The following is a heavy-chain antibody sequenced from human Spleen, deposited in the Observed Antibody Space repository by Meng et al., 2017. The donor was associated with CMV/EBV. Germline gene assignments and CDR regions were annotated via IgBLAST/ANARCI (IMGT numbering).Heavy chain of an antibody. Sequence: GESLKISCKSSGYSITSYWIGWVRQMPGKGLEWMGIIYPGVYSTRYSPSFQGQFTISVDKSIRTAYLQWNSLQASDTAMYYCIRLGAYGNKEFDFWGQGTLVTVSS. V-gene: IGHV5-51*01. CDR3: IRLGAYGNKEFDF. D-gene: IGHD3-16*01. CDR2: IYPGVYST. J-gene: IGHJ4*02. CDR1: GYSITSYW.